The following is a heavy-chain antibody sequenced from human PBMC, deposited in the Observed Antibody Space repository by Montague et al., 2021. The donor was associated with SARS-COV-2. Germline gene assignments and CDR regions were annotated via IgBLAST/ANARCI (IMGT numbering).Heavy chain of an antibody. D-gene: IGHD3-3*01. J-gene: IGHJ4*02. CDR1: GGSMRRYY. CDR2: IYDSGGA. V-gene: IGHV4-59*01. CDR3: ARRGTGNYEILDY. Sequence: SETLSLTCTIPGGSMRRYYWTWIRQLPGKELEWIGSIYDSGGARYNPSLKSRVSISVDASKNQFPLRVTSVTAADTAVYFCARRGTGNYEILDYWGQGILVTVSS.